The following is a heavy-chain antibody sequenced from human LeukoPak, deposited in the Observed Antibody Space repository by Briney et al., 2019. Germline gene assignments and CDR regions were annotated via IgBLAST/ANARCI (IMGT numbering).Heavy chain of an antibody. CDR3: ARDAGGWELRHYYYYYKDV. CDR1: GGSISSGSYY. J-gene: IGHJ6*03. D-gene: IGHD1-26*01. CDR2: IYTSGST. Sequence: SETLSLTCTVSGGSISSGSYYWSWIRQPAGKGLEWIGRIYTSGSTNYNPSLKSRVTISVDTSKNQFSLKLSSVTAADTAVYYCARDAGGWELRHYYYYYKDVWGKGTTVTVSS. V-gene: IGHV4-61*02.